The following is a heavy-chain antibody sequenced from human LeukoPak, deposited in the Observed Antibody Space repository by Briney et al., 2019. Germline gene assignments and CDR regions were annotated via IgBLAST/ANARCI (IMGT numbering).Heavy chain of an antibody. CDR1: GFTFSSYE. CDR3: ARQSGTYDYYYYMDV. D-gene: IGHD1-26*01. J-gene: IGHJ6*03. Sequence: GGSLRLSCAASGFTFSSYEMNWVRQAPGKGLEWVSYISSSGSTIYYADSVKGRFTISRDNAKNSLYLQMNSLRAEDTAVYYCARQSGTYDYYYYMDVWGKGTTVTISS. V-gene: IGHV3-48*03. CDR2: ISSSGSTI.